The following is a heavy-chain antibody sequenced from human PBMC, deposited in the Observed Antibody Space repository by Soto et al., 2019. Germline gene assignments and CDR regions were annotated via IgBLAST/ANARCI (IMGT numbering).Heavy chain of an antibody. V-gene: IGHV4-34*01. CDR2: INHSGST. Sequence: SETLSLTCAVYGGSFSGYYWSWIRQPPGKGLEWIGEINHSGSTNYNPSLKSRVTISVDTSKNQFSLKLSSVTAADTAGYYCARGFTRRAELLHWGQGTLVTVSS. D-gene: IGHD2-15*01. CDR1: GGSFSGYY. J-gene: IGHJ4*02. CDR3: ARGFTRRAELLH.